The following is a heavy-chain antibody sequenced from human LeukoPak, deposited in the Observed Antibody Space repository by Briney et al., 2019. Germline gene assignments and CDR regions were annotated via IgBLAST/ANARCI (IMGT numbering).Heavy chain of an antibody. D-gene: IGHD3-10*01. J-gene: IGHJ4*02. V-gene: IGHV1-18*01. CDR3: ARDYRDVLLWFGELSK. CDR1: GYTFTSYG. CDR2: ISGYNGKT. Sequence: ASVKVSCKASGYTFTSYGISWVRQAPGQGLEWMGWISGYNGKTNYAQKLQGRVTMTTDTSTSTAYMELRSLRSDDTAVYYCARDYRDVLLWFGELSKWGQGTLVTVSS.